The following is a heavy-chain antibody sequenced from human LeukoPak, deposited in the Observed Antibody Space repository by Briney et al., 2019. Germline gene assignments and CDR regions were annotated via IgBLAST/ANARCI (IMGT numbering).Heavy chain of an antibody. J-gene: IGHJ1*01. V-gene: IGHV4-34*01. D-gene: IGHD3-22*01. CDR1: GGSFSGYY. Sequence: SETLSLTCAVYGGSFSGYYWSWIRQPPGKGLEWIGEINHSGSTNYNPSLKSRVTISVDTSKNQFSLKLSSVTAADTAVYYCARGRTYYDSSGRNPGIQHWGQGTLVTVSS. CDR3: ARGRTYYDSSGRNPGIQH. CDR2: INHSGST.